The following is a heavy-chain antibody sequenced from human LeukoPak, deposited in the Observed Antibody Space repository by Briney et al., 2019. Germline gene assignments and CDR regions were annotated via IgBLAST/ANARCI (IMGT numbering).Heavy chain of an antibody. CDR1: GGSISSGSYY. CDR3: ARFDYGSGSYFRYFDY. D-gene: IGHD3-10*01. V-gene: IGHV4-31*03. CDR2: IYYSGST. J-gene: IGHJ4*02. Sequence: SETLSLTCTVSGGSISSGSYYWSWIRQQPGKGLEWIGYIYYSGSTFYNPSLKSRVTISVDTSKNQFSLKLTSVTAADTAVYYCARFDYGSGSYFRYFDYWGQGTLATVSS.